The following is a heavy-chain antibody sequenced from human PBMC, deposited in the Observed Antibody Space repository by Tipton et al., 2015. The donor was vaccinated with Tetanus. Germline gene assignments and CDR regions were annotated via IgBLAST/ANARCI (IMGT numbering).Heavy chain of an antibody. Sequence: QSGPEVKKPGESLKISCQGSGYSFNIYWIAWVRQMPGKGLEWMGIMYPGGSATTYSPSFQGQVTFSADRSINTAYLQWSSPKASDTATYYCARRLGPYTGDQVWHFDLWGRGTLVTVSS. CDR3: ARRLGPYTGDQVWHFDL. D-gene: IGHD7-27*01. V-gene: IGHV5-51*01. CDR1: GYSFNIYW. CDR2: MYPGGSAT. J-gene: IGHJ2*01.